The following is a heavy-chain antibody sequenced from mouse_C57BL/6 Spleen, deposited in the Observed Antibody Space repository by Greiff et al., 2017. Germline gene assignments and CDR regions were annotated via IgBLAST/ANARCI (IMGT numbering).Heavy chain of an antibody. Sequence: QVQLQQPGAELVRPGTSVKLSCKASGYTFTSYWMHWVKQRPGQGLEWIGVIDPSDSYTNYNPKFKGKATLTVDTSSSTAYMQLSSLTSEDSAVYYCAGDYDGRDYFDYWGQGTTLTVSS. CDR2: IDPSDSYT. CDR1: GYTFTSYW. D-gene: IGHD2-4*01. CDR3: AGDYDGRDYFDY. J-gene: IGHJ2*01. V-gene: IGHV1-59*01.